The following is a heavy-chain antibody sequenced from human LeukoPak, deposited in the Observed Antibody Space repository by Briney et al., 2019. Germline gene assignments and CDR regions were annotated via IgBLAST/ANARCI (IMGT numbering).Heavy chain of an antibody. CDR1: GGSFSGYY. Sequence: PSETLSLTCAVYGGSFSGYYWSWIRQPPGKGLEWIGEINHSGSTNYNPSLKSRVTMSGDTSKNQFSLKLSSVTAADTAVYYCARTTVTTQNYFDYWGQGTLVTVSS. V-gene: IGHV4-34*01. J-gene: IGHJ4*02. CDR3: ARTTVTTQNYFDY. CDR2: INHSGST. D-gene: IGHD4-17*01.